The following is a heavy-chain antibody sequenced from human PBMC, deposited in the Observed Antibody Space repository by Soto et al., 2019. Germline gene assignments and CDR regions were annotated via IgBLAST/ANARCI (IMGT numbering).Heavy chain of an antibody. CDR1: GFTFSSYA. J-gene: IGHJ4*02. D-gene: IGHD6-25*01. CDR2: ISGSGGST. V-gene: IGHV3-23*01. CDR3: AKVRPPDY. Sequence: EVHLLESGGDLVQPGGSLRLSCAASGFTFSSYAMSWVRQAPGKGLEWVSGISGSGGSTSYADSVRGRFTISRDNSKNTLYLQMNSLRADDTAVYYCAKVRPPDYWGQGTLFTVSS.